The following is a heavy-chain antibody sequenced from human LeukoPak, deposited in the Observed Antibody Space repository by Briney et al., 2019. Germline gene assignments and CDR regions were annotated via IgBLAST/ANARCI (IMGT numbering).Heavy chain of an antibody. Sequence: SETPSLTCSVSGGSISSYYWSWIRQPPGKGLEWIGYIYYNGRTHCNPSLESRVTISVDTSKNQFSLQLHSVTAADTAVYYCARVFCSSTSCQKTFDYWGQGSLVTVSS. V-gene: IGHV4-59*01. D-gene: IGHD2-2*01. J-gene: IGHJ4*02. CDR3: ARVFCSSTSCQKTFDY. CDR2: IYYNGRT. CDR1: GGSISSYY.